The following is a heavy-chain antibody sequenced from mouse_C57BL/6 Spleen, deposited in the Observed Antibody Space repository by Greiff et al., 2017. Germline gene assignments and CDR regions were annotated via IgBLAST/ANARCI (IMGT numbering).Heavy chain of an antibody. J-gene: IGHJ2*01. CDR1: GYSITSGYY. V-gene: IGHV3-6*01. Sequence: VQLQQSGPGLVKPSQSLSLTCSVTGYSITSGYYWNWIRQFPGNKLEWMGYISYDGSNNYNPSLKNRISITRDTSKNQFFLKLNSVTTEDTATYYCARDEGGTLDYWGQGTTLTVSS. CDR3: ARDEGGTLDY. D-gene: IGHD4-1*01. CDR2: ISYDGSN.